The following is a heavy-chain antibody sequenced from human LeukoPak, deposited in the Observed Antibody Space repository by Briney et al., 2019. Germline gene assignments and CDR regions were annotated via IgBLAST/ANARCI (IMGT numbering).Heavy chain of an antibody. CDR1: GGSISSNNW. D-gene: IGHD3-10*01. V-gene: IGHV4-4*02. J-gene: IGHJ4*02. CDR3: ARVYVRFGEYVDY. Sequence: SGTLSLTCAVSGGSISSNNWWSWVRQPPGKGLEWIGEIYHSGSANYNPSLKSRVTIAVDTSKKQFSLKLSSVTAADTAVYYCARVYVRFGEYVDYWGQGTLVTVSS. CDR2: IYHSGSA.